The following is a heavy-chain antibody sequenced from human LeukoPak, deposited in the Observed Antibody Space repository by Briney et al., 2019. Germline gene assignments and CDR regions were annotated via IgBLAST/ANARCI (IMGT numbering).Heavy chain of an antibody. CDR3: ARVKGSSSSWYDAFDI. CDR2: IRHDGSET. V-gene: IGHV3-7*01. Sequence: GGSLRLSCAASGFPFSSYWMSWVRQAPGKGLEWVANIRHDGSETYYVDSLRGRFTISRDNAKNLVYLQMSSLRAEDTAVYYCARVKGSSSSWYDAFDIWGQGTMVTVSS. D-gene: IGHD6-13*01. CDR1: GFPFSSYW. J-gene: IGHJ3*02.